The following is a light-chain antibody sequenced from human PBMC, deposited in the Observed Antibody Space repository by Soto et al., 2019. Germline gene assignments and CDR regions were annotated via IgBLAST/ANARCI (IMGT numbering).Light chain of an antibody. CDR3: QQYGSWT. J-gene: IGKJ1*01. CDR2: GAS. Sequence: EIVLTQSPGTLSLSPGERATLSCRASQSVSSSFLAWYQQKPGQAPRLLIYGASSRATGIPDRFSGSGSGTDFTLTISGLEPEHAAIYYCQQYGSWTFGQGTKVEIK. V-gene: IGKV3-20*01. CDR1: QSVSSSF.